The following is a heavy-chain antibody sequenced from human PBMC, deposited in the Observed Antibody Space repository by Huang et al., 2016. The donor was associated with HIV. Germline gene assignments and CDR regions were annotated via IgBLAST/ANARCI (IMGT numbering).Heavy chain of an antibody. CDR2: INHSGAT. Sequence: QVQLRESGAGLVKPSETLSLTCTVSGASIREHYWSWVRQPPGKGLEWIGIINHSGATNFGPSLRSRFAISIDTSKNQFSLRLTSVTVADTAVYYCARLRGSPLDYWGQGVLVTVSS. CDR1: GASIREHY. CDR3: ARLRGSPLDY. J-gene: IGHJ4*02. V-gene: IGHV4-59*11. D-gene: IGHD3-10*01.